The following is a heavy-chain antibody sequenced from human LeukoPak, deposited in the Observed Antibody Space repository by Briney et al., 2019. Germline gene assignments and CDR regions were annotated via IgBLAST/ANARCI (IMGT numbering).Heavy chain of an antibody. CDR3: AKRRSRNMITFGGVENWFDP. J-gene: IGHJ5*02. CDR1: GFTFSSYS. CDR2: ISSSSSTI. Sequence: GGSLRLSCAASGFTFSSYSMNWDRQAPGKGLEWVSYISSSSSTIYYADSVKGRFTISRDNSKNTLYLQMNSLRAEDTAVYYCAKRRSRNMITFGGVENWFDPWGQGTLVTVSS. V-gene: IGHV3-48*01. D-gene: IGHD3-16*01.